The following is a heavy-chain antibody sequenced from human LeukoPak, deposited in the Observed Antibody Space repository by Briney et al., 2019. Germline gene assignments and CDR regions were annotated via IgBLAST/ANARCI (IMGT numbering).Heavy chain of an antibody. V-gene: IGHV3-33*01. CDR3: ARDRDYAFDS. J-gene: IGHJ4*02. CDR1: GFTFSSYG. Sequence: GGSLRLSCAASGFTFSSYGMHRVRQAPGKGLEWVAVIWYDGSNKYYADSVKGRFTISRDNSKNTLYLQMNSLRDEDTAVYYCARDRDYAFDSWGQGTLVTVSS. CDR2: IWYDGSNK. D-gene: IGHD4-17*01.